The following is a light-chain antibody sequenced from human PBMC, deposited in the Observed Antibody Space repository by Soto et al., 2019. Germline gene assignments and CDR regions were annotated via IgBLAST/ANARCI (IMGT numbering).Light chain of an antibody. CDR2: GNN. V-gene: IGLV1-40*01. CDR3: QSYDISLSGYV. CDR1: SSNIGAGYD. Sequence: QSVLTQPPSVSGAPGQRVTISCTGSSSNIGAGYDVHWYQQLPGTAPKLIIYGNNNRPSGVPDRFSGSKSGTSASLAITGLQAEDEADYYCQSYDISLSGYVFGTGTKLTVL. J-gene: IGLJ1*01.